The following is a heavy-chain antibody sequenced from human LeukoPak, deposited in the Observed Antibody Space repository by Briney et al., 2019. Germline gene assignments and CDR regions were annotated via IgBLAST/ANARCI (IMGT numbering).Heavy chain of an antibody. CDR1: GGSISSYY. Sequence: SETLSLTCTVSGGSISSYYWSWIRQPAGKGLEWIGRIYSSGSTNYNPSLRSRVTMSVDTSKNQFSLKLNSVTAAGTAVYYCARDMRVVVGTFDYWGQGTLVTVSP. V-gene: IGHV4-4*07. J-gene: IGHJ4*02. D-gene: IGHD3-22*01. CDR2: IYSSGST. CDR3: ARDMRVVVGTFDY.